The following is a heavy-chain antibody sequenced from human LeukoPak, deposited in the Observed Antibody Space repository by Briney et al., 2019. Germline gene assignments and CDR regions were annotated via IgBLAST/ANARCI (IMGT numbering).Heavy chain of an antibody. CDR2: ISRNSDTI. Sequence: GGSLRLSCAASGFTFSSYSMNWVRQTPGKGLEWVSYISRNSDTIYYAESMKGRFTISRDNAKNSLYLQMNSLRVDDTAVYYCARGDRRDYWGQGTLVTVSS. CDR1: GFTFSSYS. CDR3: ARGDRRDY. J-gene: IGHJ4*02. V-gene: IGHV3-48*01.